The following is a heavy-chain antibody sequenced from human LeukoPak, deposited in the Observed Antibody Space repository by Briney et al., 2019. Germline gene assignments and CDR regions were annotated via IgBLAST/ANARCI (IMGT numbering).Heavy chain of an antibody. CDR3: ARVLGYCSGGSCYGYFDY. Sequence: PSETLSLTCTVSGYSISSGYYWGWIRQPPGKGLEWIGSIYHSGSTYYNPSLKSRVTISVDTSTTQFSLTLSSVTAADTAVYYCARVLGYCSGGSCYGYFDYWGQGTLVTVSS. J-gene: IGHJ4*02. CDR1: GYSISSGYY. D-gene: IGHD2-15*01. V-gene: IGHV4-38-2*02. CDR2: IYHSGST.